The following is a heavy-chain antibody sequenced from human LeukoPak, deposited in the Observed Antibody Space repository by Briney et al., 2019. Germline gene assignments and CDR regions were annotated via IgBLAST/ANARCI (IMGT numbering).Heavy chain of an antibody. CDR2: INPSDGAT. CDR3: AGEQRGGVSGILGGLFASYYTYYYMDV. J-gene: IGHJ6*03. D-gene: IGHD3-16*01. V-gene: IGHV1-46*01. CDR1: GYTFTMYY. Sequence: ASVKVSCKASGYTFTMYYIHWVRQAPGQGLEWMGMINPSDGATTYAQRFQGRVTMTRDMSTTTVYMDLRSLRSEDTAVYFCAGEQRGGVSGILGGLFASYYTYYYMDVWGRGTTVTVSS.